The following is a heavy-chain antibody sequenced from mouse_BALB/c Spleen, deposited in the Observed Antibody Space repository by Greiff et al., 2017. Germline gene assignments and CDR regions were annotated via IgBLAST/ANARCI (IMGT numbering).Heavy chain of an antibody. Sequence: EVKLLESGPGLVKPSQSLSLTCTVTGYSITSDYAWNWIRQFPGNKLEWMGYISYSGSTSYNPSLKSRISITRDTSKNQFFLQLNSVTTEDTATYYCASYYYGSSYDYFDYWAKAPLSQSPQ. J-gene: IGHJ2*01. CDR1: GYSITSDYA. CDR2: ISYSGST. D-gene: IGHD1-1*01. V-gene: IGHV3-2*02. CDR3: ASYYYGSSYDYFDY.